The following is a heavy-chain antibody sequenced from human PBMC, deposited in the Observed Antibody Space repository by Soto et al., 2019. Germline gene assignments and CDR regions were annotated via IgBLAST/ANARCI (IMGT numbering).Heavy chain of an antibody. J-gene: IGHJ4*02. Sequence: GGSLRLSCASSGFTFCSHAMHWVRQAPGKGLEWVANIWFDGSNKNYADSVKGRFTISRDNSKNTLFLQVNSLRAEDTAIYYCARAAYTSGYYYFDHWGQGTPVTVSS. CDR3: ARAAYTSGYYYFDH. V-gene: IGHV3-33*01. CDR2: IWFDGSNK. CDR1: GFTFCSHA. D-gene: IGHD6-19*01.